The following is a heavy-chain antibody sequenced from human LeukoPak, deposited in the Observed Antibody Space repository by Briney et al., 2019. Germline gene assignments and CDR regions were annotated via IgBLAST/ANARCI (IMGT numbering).Heavy chain of an antibody. Sequence: GGSLRLSCPASGFTFSSYSMNWVRRAPGKGLEWVSSISSSSSYIYYADSVKGRFTISRDNAKNSLYLQINSLRAEDTAVYYCARDKGIAVAGTWNYFDYWGQGTLVTVSS. V-gene: IGHV3-21*01. CDR3: ARDKGIAVAGTWNYFDY. D-gene: IGHD6-19*01. CDR2: ISSSSSYI. CDR1: GFTFSSYS. J-gene: IGHJ4*02.